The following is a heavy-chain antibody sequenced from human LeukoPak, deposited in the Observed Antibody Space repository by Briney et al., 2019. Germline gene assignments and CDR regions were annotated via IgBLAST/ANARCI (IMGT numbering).Heavy chain of an antibody. Sequence: GGSLRLSCAASGFTFSSYAMSWVRQAPGKGLKWVSGISGSGGSTYYADSVKGRFTISRDNSKNTLYLQMNSLRAEDTAVYYCAKDKSSGWYSIGYWGQGTLVTVSS. D-gene: IGHD6-19*01. CDR3: AKDKSSGWYSIGY. CDR2: ISGSGGST. J-gene: IGHJ4*02. CDR1: GFTFSSYA. V-gene: IGHV3-23*01.